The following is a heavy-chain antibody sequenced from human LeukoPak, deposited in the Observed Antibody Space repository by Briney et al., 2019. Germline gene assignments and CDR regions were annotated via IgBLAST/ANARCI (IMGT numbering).Heavy chain of an antibody. D-gene: IGHD1-26*01. CDR2: ISYDGSNK. V-gene: IGHV3-30*03. CDR1: GFTFSSYA. CDR3: ARGAFSGSYPTSYFDY. J-gene: IGHJ4*02. Sequence: GVSLRLSCAASGFTFSSYAVLWVRQAPGKGLEWVAFISYDGSNKYDADSVKGRFTISRDNSKNTLYLQMNSLRGDDTAVYFCARGAFSGSYPTSYFDYWGQGTLVTVSS.